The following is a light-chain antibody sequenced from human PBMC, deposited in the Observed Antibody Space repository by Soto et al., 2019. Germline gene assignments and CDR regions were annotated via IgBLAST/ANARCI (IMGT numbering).Light chain of an antibody. V-gene: IGKV1-9*01. Sequence: DILLTQSPSFLYASLGARVTITCRASQVISSYLAWYQQKPGKAPKILIYAVSTLHSGVPSRFSRSGSGTEFTITISSLQPADFATYYCQKLDSYHVTVGPGTKVDIK. CDR1: QVISSY. CDR2: AVS. CDR3: QKLDSYHVT. J-gene: IGKJ3*01.